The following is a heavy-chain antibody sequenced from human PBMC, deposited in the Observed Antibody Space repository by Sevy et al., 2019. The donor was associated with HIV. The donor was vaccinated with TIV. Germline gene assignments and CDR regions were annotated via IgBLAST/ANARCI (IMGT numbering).Heavy chain of an antibody. CDR3: ARTNYDYVWGSYPDY. CDR1: GFTVSSNY. J-gene: IGHJ4*02. CDR2: IYSGGST. D-gene: IGHD3-16*02. V-gene: IGHV3-53*04. Sequence: GGSLRLSCAASGFTVSSNYMSWVRQAPGKGLEWVSVIYSGGSTYYADSVKGRFTISRHNSKNTLYLQMNSLRAEDTAVYYCARTNYDYVWGSYPDYWGQGTLVTVSS.